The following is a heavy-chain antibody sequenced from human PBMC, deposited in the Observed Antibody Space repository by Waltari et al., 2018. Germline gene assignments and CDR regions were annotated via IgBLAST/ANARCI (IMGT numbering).Heavy chain of an antibody. CDR1: GFSLSTSGVG. D-gene: IGHD3-16*01. Sequence: QITLKESGPTLVKPTQTLTLTCTFSGFSLSTSGVGVGWIRQPPGKALEWLALIYWNDDKRYSPSLKSSLTITKDTSKNQVVLTMTNMDPVDTATYYCAHSPDGFEIYYLDSWGQGTLVTVSS. J-gene: IGHJ4*02. CDR2: IYWNDDK. CDR3: AHSPDGFEIYYLDS. V-gene: IGHV2-5*01.